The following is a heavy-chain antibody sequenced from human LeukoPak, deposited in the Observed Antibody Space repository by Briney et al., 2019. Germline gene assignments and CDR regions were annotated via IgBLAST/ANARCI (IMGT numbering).Heavy chain of an antibody. V-gene: IGHV4-34*01. CDR3: ASAFSNSGYNIDY. CDR2: INHSGST. D-gene: IGHD5-12*01. J-gene: IGHJ4*02. CDR1: GGPFSGYY. Sequence: SETLSLTCAVYGGPFSGYYWSWIRQPPGKGLEWIGEINHSGSTNYNPSLKSRVTISVDTSKNQFSLKLSSVTAADTAVYYCASAFSNSGYNIDYWGQGTLVTVSS.